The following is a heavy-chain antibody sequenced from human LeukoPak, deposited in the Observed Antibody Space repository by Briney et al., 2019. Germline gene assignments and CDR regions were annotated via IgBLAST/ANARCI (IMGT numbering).Heavy chain of an antibody. Sequence: PSETLSLTCTVSGGSISSSSYYWGWIRQPPGKGLEWIGSIYYSGSTYYNPSLKSRVTTSVDTSKNQFSLKLSSVTAADTAVYYCARQSHSGSYYLYYYYYMDVWGKGTTVTISS. V-gene: IGHV4-39*01. D-gene: IGHD3-10*01. J-gene: IGHJ6*03. CDR2: IYYSGST. CDR1: GGSISSSSYY. CDR3: ARQSHSGSYYLYYYYYMDV.